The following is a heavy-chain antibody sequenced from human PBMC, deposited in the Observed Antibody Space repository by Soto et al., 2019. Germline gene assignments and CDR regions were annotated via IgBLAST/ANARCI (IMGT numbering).Heavy chain of an antibody. CDR2: LGGSNSDT. J-gene: IGHJ3*02. D-gene: IGHD2-15*01. V-gene: IGHV3-23*01. Sequence: EEQLLESGGGLVQPGGSLRLSCAASGFTFSDYAMSWVRQAPGKGLVWVSGLGGSNSDTHYAASVEGRFTVSRDNSRSTLFLQMNSLRVEDTAVYYCAKDKVDHNSVWDPFDIWGQGTMVTVSA. CDR1: GFTFSDYA. CDR3: AKDKVDHNSVWDPFDI.